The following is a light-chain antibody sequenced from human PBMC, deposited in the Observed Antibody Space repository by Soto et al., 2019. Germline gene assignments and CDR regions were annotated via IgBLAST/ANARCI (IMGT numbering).Light chain of an antibody. J-gene: IGLJ2*01. V-gene: IGLV2-8*01. CDR3: SSYAGRNNVV. CDR1: SSDVGGYNY. Sequence: QSALTQPPSASGSPGQSVTISCTGTSSDVGGYNYVSWYQQHPGKAPKLMIYEVSKRPSGVPDRFSGSKSGNTASLTVSGLQARDEGDYYCSSYAGRNNVVFGGGTKLTVL. CDR2: EVS.